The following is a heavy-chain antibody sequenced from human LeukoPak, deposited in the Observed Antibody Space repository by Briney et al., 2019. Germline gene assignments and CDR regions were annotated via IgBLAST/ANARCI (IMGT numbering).Heavy chain of an antibody. D-gene: IGHD3-22*01. V-gene: IGHV1-18*01. CDR3: ASNLDYYDSSGYFDY. CDR1: GYTFTSYG. J-gene: IGHJ4*02. Sequence: GASVKVPCKASGYTFTSYGISWVRQAPGQGLEWMGWISAYNGNTNYAQKLQGRVTMTTDTSTSTAYMELRSLRSDDTAVYYCASNLDYYDSSGYFDYWGQGTLVTVSS. CDR2: ISAYNGNT.